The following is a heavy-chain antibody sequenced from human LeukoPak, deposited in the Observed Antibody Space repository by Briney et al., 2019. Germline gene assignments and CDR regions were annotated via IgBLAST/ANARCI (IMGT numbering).Heavy chain of an antibody. D-gene: IGHD2-2*01. CDR2: ISYDGSNK. CDR3: ATDIVVVGDYYYGMDV. CDR1: GFTFSSYA. Sequence: GGSLRLSCEASGFTFSSYAMHWVRQAPGKGLKWVAVISYDGSNKYYADSVKGRFTISRDNSKNTLYLQMNSLRAEGTAVYYCATDIVVVGDYYYGMDVWGQGTTVTVSS. J-gene: IGHJ6*02. V-gene: IGHV3-30-3*02.